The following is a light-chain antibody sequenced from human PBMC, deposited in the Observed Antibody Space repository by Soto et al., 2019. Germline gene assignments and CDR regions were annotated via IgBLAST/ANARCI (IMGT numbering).Light chain of an antibody. CDR3: HQYYSSPTT. V-gene: IGKV3-20*01. CDR2: GAS. Sequence: EIVLTQSPGTLSLSPGERATVSCMASQTVSSGFLAWYQQKVGQAPRLLIYGASTRATGIPDRFSGSGSGTDFTLTIDRLEPEDFAVYYCHQYYSSPTTFGGGTKVDI. J-gene: IGKJ4*01. CDR1: QTVSSGF.